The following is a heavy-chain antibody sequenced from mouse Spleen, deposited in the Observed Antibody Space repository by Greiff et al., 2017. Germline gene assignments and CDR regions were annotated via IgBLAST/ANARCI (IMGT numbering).Heavy chain of an antibody. CDR2: IFPGTGTT. CDR3: ARSRQYYFDY. V-gene: IGHV1S132*01. Sequence: QVHVKQSGAELVKPGASVKLSCKTSGYTFTSYWIQWVKQRPGQGLGWIGEIFPGTGTTYYNEKFKGKATLTIDTSSSTAYMQLSSLTSEDSAVYFCARSRQYYFDYWGQGTTLTVSS. D-gene: IGHD6-1*01. J-gene: IGHJ2*01. CDR1: GYTFTSYW.